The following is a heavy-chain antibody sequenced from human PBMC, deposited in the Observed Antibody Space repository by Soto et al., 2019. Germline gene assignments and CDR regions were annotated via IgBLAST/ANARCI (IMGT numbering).Heavy chain of an antibody. V-gene: IGHV1-8*01. CDR1: GYTFTSYD. CDR2: MNPNSGNT. J-gene: IGHJ6*03. Sequence: VASVKVSCKASGYTFTSYDINWVRQATGQGLEWMGWMNPNSGNTGYAQKFQGRVTMTRNTSISTAYMELSSLRSEDTAVYYCARGRGSGGWSSPPPQYHSYYYMDVWGKGTTVTVSS. CDR3: ARGRGSGGWSSPPPQYHSYYYMDV. D-gene: IGHD6-19*01.